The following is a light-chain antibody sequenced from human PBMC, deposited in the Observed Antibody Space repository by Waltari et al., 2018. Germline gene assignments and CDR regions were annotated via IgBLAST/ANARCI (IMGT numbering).Light chain of an antibody. V-gene: IGKV2-29*02. CDR2: DVS. Sequence: VMTQTPRTLSVTPGQPASISCKSSQTLLHSDGNTFLFWYMQKPGQSPHLLIYDVSSRFSGVPDRFSGSGSWTDFTLKISRVEAEDTGVYYCMQGVHLPLTFGGGTKVEI. CDR3: MQGVHLPLT. CDR1: QTLLHSDGNTF. J-gene: IGKJ4*01.